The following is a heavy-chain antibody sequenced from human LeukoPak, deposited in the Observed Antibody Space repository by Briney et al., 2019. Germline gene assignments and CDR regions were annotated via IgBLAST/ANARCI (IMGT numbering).Heavy chain of an antibody. Sequence: SETLSLTCTVSGGSISIHYWSWIRQPPGKGLERIGYIYYSGSTNYNPSLKSRVTISVDTSKNQFSLKLSSVTAADTAVYYCARGPWPSGYSYGYYFDYWGQGTLVTVSS. CDR1: GGSISIHY. V-gene: IGHV4-59*11. D-gene: IGHD5-18*01. CDR2: IYYSGST. CDR3: ARGPWPSGYSYGYYFDY. J-gene: IGHJ4*02.